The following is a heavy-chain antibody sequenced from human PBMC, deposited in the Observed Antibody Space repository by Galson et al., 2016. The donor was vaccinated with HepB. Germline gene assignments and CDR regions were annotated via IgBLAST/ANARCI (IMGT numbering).Heavy chain of an antibody. CDR3: ATDPRGINYRSGRGDSLDY. V-gene: IGHV3-30*03. Sequence: SLRLSCAASGFTFSSYGMHWVRQAPGKGLEWVAVISYDSTNEYYADSVKGRFTISRDNSKNTLYLQMNSLRAEDTAVYYCATDPRGINYRSGRGDSLDYWGQGTLVTVSS. J-gene: IGHJ4*02. D-gene: IGHD3-10*01. CDR2: ISYDSTNE. CDR1: GFTFSSYG.